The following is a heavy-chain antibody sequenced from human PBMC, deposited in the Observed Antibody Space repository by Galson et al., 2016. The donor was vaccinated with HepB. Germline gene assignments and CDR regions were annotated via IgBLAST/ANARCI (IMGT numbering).Heavy chain of an antibody. V-gene: IGHV4-61*02. CDR1: GGSISSGSYY. CDR2: IYSSGTT. CDR3: VRDGPGDVYTFDI. J-gene: IGHJ3*02. D-gene: IGHD2-8*01. Sequence: TLSLTCTVSGGSISSGSYYWSWIRQPAGKGLEWIGGIYSSGTTRYNPSLKSRVTISLDTSKNQVSLKLNTVTAADTAVYYCVRDGPGDVYTFDIWGQGTMVTVSS.